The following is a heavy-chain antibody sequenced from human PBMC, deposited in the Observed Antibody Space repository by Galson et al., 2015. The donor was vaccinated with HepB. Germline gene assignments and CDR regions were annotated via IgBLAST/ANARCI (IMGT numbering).Heavy chain of an antibody. CDR1: GFTFSSYS. J-gene: IGHJ5*02. CDR3: ARTHVKDIVVVPAAIGEHNWFDP. Sequence: SLRLSCAASGFTFSSYSMNWVRQAPGKGLEWVSSISSSSSYIYYADSVKGRFTISRDNAKNSLYLQMNSLRAEDTAVYYCARTHVKDIVVVPAAIGEHNWFDPWGQGALVTVSS. D-gene: IGHD2-2*02. V-gene: IGHV3-21*01. CDR2: ISSSSSYI.